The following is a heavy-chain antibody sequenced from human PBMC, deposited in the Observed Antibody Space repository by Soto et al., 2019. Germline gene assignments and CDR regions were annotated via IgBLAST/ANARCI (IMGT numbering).Heavy chain of an antibody. D-gene: IGHD6-19*01. Sequence: PSETLSLTCTVSGGSISSSSYYWGWIRQPPGKGLEWIGSIYYSGSTYYNPSLKSRVTISVDTSKNQFSLKLSSVTTADTAVYYCARLSQWLVFGRDYWGQGTLVTVSS. V-gene: IGHV4-39*01. CDR3: ARLSQWLVFGRDY. J-gene: IGHJ4*02. CDR2: IYYSGST. CDR1: GGSISSSSYY.